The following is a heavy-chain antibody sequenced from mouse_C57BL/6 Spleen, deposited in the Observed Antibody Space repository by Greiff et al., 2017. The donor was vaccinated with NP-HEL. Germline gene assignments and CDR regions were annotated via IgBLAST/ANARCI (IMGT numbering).Heavy chain of an antibody. CDR2: INYDGSST. Sequence: EVKLVESEGGLVQPGSSMKLSCTASGFTFSDYYMAWVRQVPEKGLEWVANINYDGSSTYYLDALQSRFIISRYNAKNILYLQMSSLKSEDTATYYCARDGLGNHFYYWGQGTTLTVSS. D-gene: IGHD2-4*01. V-gene: IGHV5-16*01. CDR1: GFTFSDYY. CDR3: ARDGLGNHFYY. J-gene: IGHJ2*01.